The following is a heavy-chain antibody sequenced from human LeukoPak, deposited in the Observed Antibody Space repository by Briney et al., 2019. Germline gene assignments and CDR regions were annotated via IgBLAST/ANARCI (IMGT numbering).Heavy chain of an antibody. CDR2: IGDTGRAR. J-gene: IGHJ2*01. V-gene: IGHV3-30*03. Sequence: GGSLRLSCAASGFTFSRHGMHWVRQAPGKGLEWVAVIGDTGRARYYADSVKGRFTTSRDNSQNTLYLEMNSLRYDDTALYYCAREAAWRNWYFDLWGRGTLGTVSS. D-gene: IGHD2-15*01. CDR1: GFTFSRHG. CDR3: AREAAWRNWYFDL.